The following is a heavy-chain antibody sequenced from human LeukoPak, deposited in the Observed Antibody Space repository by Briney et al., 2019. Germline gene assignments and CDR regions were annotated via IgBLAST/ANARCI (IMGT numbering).Heavy chain of an antibody. Sequence: SETLSLTCTVSGGSISSSSYYWGWIRQPPGKGLEWIGSIYYSGSTYYNPSLKSRVTISVDTSKNQFSLKLSSVTAADTAVYYCARVGGYGGNSGGYWGQGTLVTVSS. CDR3: ARVGGYGGNSGGY. V-gene: IGHV4-39*07. CDR2: IYYSGST. CDR1: GGSISSSSYY. D-gene: IGHD4-23*01. J-gene: IGHJ4*02.